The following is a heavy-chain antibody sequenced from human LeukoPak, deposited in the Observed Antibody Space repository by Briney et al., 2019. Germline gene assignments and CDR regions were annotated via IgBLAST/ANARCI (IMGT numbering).Heavy chain of an antibody. Sequence: SETLSLTCTVSGYSISSGYYWGWIRQPPGKGLEWIGIIYHSGSTYYNPSLKSRVTISVDTSKNQFSLKLSSVTAADTAVYYCARVSLHGATVVTNYFDYWGQGTLVTVSS. CDR3: ARVSLHGATVVTNYFDY. D-gene: IGHD4-23*01. CDR2: IYHSGST. V-gene: IGHV4-38-2*02. CDR1: GYSISSGYY. J-gene: IGHJ4*02.